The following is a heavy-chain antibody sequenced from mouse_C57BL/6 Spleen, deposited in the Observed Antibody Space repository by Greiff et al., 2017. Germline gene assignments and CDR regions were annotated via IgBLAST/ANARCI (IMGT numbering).Heavy chain of an antibody. V-gene: IGHV2-6-1*01. CDR3: ARQYGSRGAWFAY. D-gene: IGHD1-1*01. CDR2: IWSDGST. Sequence: VHLVESGPGLVAPSQCLSISCTVSGFSLTSYGVHWVRQPPGKGLEWLVVIWSDGSTTYNSALKSRLSISKAISKSQVFLKMNSLQADDTAVYYGARQYGSRGAWFAYWGQGTLVTVSA. CDR1: GFSLTSYG. J-gene: IGHJ3*01.